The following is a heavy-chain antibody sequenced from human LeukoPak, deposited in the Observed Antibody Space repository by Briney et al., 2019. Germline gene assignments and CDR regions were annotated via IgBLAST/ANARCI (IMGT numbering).Heavy chain of an antibody. CDR2: INAGNGDT. V-gene: IGHV1-3*01. D-gene: IGHD3-10*01. Sequence: ASVKVSCKASGYTFTNYIIHWVRQAPGQRLEWMGWINAGNGDTKYSQKFQVRVTITGDTSASTAYMELSSLRSEDTAVYYCARVVTRFREGNYYYDMDVWGQGTTVTVSS. CDR1: GYTFTNYI. J-gene: IGHJ6*02. CDR3: ARVVTRFREGNYYYDMDV.